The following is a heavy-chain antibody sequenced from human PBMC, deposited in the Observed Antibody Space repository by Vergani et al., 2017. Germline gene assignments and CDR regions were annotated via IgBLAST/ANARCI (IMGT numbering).Heavy chain of an antibody. CDR2: IRSKAYGGTT. CDR3: TRVARTYGSGDKIIDD. J-gene: IGHJ4*02. D-gene: IGHD3-10*01. CDR1: GFTFGDYA. Sequence: EVQLVESGGGLVQPGRSLRLSCTASGFTFGDYAMSWVRQAPGKGLEWVGFIRSKAYGGTTEYAASVKGRFTISRDDSKSIAYLQMNSLKTEDTAVYYCTRVARTYGSGDKIIDDWGQGTLVTVSS. V-gene: IGHV3-49*04.